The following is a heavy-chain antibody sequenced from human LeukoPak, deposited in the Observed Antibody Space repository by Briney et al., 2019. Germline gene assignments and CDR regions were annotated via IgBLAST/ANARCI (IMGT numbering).Heavy chain of an antibody. CDR3: ARGFTDGSQQFDY. CDR2: IDGVGTGA. J-gene: IGHJ4*02. V-gene: IGHV3-23*01. CDR1: GFTFNYNA. Sequence: GGSLRLSCAAPGFTFNYNAMSWVRQAPGKGLQWVSTIDGVGTGAYYAASVKGRFTISRDNSKNTLYLQMNSLRAEDTAVYYCARGFTDGSQQFDYWGQGTLVTVSS. D-gene: IGHD1-26*01.